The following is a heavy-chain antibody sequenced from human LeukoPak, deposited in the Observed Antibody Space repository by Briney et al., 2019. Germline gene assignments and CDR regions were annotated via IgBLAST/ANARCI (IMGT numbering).Heavy chain of an antibody. D-gene: IGHD1-26*01. CDR3: ARGEWELAYYFDY. V-gene: IGHV4-34*01. Sequence: SSETLSLTCAVYGGSFSGYYWSWIRQPPGKGLEWIGEINHSGSTNYNPSLKSRVTISVDTSKNQFSLKLSSVTAADTAVYYCARGEWELAYYFDYWGQGTLVTVSS. CDR2: INHSGST. J-gene: IGHJ4*02. CDR1: GGSFSGYY.